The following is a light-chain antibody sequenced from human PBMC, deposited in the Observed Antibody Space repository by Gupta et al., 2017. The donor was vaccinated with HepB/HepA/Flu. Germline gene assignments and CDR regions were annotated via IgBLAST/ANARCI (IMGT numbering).Light chain of an antibody. V-gene: IGLV7-46*01. CDR2: DTN. J-gene: IGLJ3*02. Sequence: QAVVTQEPSLTVSPGGTVTLPCASSTGDVTSGHYTYWFQLKPGQAPRTLFFDTNNKQSWTPARFSASLLGGKAALTLSGAQAEDEAEYYCLLFYSGIWVFGGGTKLTVL. CDR1: TGDVTSGHY. CDR3: LLFYSGIWV.